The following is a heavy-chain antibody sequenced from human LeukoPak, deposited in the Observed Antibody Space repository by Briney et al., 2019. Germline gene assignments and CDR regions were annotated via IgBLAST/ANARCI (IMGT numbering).Heavy chain of an antibody. J-gene: IGHJ4*02. D-gene: IGHD3-10*01. CDR2: INPNSGGT. CDR1: GYTFAGYY. V-gene: IGHV1-2*02. Sequence: GASVKVSCKASGYTFAGYYMHWVRQAPGQGLEWMGWINPNSGGTNYAQKFQGRVTMTRDTSISTAYMELSRLRSDVTAVYYCARDRPLITMVRGVTFDYWGQGTLVTVSS. CDR3: ARDRPLITMVRGVTFDY.